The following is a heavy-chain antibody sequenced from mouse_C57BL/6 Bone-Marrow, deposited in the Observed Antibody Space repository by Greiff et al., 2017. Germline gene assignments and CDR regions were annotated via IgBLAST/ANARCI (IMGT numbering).Heavy chain of an antibody. Sequence: VQLQQSGPELVKPGASVKISCKASGYTFTDYYMNWVKQSHGKSLEWIGDINPNNGGTSYNQKFKGKATLTVDKSSSTAYMELRSLTSEDSAVYYCAGYDYDEAFAYWGQGTLVTVSA. CDR3: AGYDYDEAFAY. V-gene: IGHV1-26*01. CDR1: GYTFTDYY. J-gene: IGHJ3*01. D-gene: IGHD2-4*01. CDR2: INPNNGGT.